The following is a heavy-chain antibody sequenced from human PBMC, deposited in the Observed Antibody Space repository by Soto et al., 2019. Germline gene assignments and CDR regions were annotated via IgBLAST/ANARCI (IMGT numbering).Heavy chain of an antibody. J-gene: IGHJ4*02. CDR2: ISWNSGRI. V-gene: IGHV3-9*01. CDR3: AKDLNVDTTMGLNLTPFDF. CDR1: GFTFDDYA. Sequence: EVQLVESGGGLVQPGRSLRLSCAASGFTFDDYAMHWVRQAPGKGLEWVSGISWNSGRIRYADSVRGRFTISRDSAKKSLYLQMNSLRAEDTALYYCAKDLNVDTTMGLNLTPFDFRGQGTLVTVSS. D-gene: IGHD5-18*01.